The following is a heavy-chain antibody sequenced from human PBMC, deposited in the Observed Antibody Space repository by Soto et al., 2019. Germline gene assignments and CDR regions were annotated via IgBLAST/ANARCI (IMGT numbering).Heavy chain of an antibody. D-gene: IGHD3-16*01. V-gene: IGHV3-23*01. Sequence: EVQLLESGGGLVQPGGSLRLSCAASGFTFSTYAMSWVRQAPGKGLEWVSGISAGGGGTYYADSVKGRFTISRDNSKSTLNLQMHSLRAEHTAVYYCEKGREYYAFDYWGQGTLVTVS. CDR1: GFTFSTYA. CDR3: EKGREYYAFDY. J-gene: IGHJ4*02. CDR2: ISAGGGGT.